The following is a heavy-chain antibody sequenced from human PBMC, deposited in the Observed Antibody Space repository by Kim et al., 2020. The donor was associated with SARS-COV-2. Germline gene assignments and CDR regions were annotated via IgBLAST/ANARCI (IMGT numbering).Heavy chain of an antibody. Sequence: GESLKISCKGSGYSFTSYWIGWVRQMPGKGLEWMGIIYPGDSDTRYSPSFQGQATISADKSISTAYLQWSSLTASDTAMYYCARPRTPRPFGEFCDAFDIRGQGTMVTVSS. CDR2: IYPGDSDT. CDR3: ARPRTPRPFGEFCDAFDI. J-gene: IGHJ3*02. CDR1: GYSFTSYW. D-gene: IGHD3-10*01. V-gene: IGHV5-51*01.